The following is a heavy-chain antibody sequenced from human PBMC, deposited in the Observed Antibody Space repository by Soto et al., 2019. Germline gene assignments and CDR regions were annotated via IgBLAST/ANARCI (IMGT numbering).Heavy chain of an antibody. J-gene: IGHJ4*02. CDR1: GGTFRNYP. CDR2: IFPLTDIP. CDR3: ARGPLVVLNYFES. V-gene: IGHV1-69*02. Sequence: QVQLVQSGTEVKKPGSSVKVSCKASGGTFRNYPINWVRQAPGQGLEWMGSIFPLTDIPDYAQNFQARHTIIADKSTSTAYMELSSLTSDDTAMYFCARGPLVVLNYFESWGQGTLVTVSS.